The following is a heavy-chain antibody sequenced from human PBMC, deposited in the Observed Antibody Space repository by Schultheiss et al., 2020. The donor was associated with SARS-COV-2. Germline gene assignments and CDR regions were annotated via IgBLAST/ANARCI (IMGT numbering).Heavy chain of an antibody. CDR1: GYSFTSYW. CDR2: IYPGDSDT. Sequence: GGSLRLSCKGSGYSFTSYWIGWVRQMPGKGLEWMGIIYPGDSDTRYSPSFQGQVTISADKSISTAYLQWSSLKASDTAMYYCARLTRTTRLYYMDVWGKGTTVTVSS. CDR3: ARLTRTTRLYYMDV. J-gene: IGHJ6*03. D-gene: IGHD1-7*01. V-gene: IGHV5-51*01.